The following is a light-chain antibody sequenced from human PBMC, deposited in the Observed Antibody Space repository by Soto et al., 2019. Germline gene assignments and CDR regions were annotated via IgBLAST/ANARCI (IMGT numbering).Light chain of an antibody. V-gene: IGKV1-5*01. Sequence: DIQMTQSPSTLSASVGDRVTITGRASQSISDWLAWFQLKPGKAPKLLIYDASSLESGVPSRFSGSGSGTEFTLTIRSLQPDDFATYYCQQYNNYSTFGQGTKVDIK. CDR3: QQYNNYST. J-gene: IGKJ1*01. CDR1: QSISDW. CDR2: DAS.